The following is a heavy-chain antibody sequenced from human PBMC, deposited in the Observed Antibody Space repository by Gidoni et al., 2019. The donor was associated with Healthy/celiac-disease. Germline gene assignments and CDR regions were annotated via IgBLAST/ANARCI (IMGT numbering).Heavy chain of an antibody. V-gene: IGHV1-69*01. D-gene: IGHD6-13*01. CDR2: IIPIFGTA. CDR1: GGTFSRYA. J-gene: IGHJ5*02. Sequence: QVQLVQSGAEVKKPGSSVKVSRKASGGTFSRYAISWVRQAPGQGLEWMGGIIPIFGTANYAQKFQGRVTITADESTSTAYMELSSLRSEDTAVYYCAKTYSSSWYIRSGWFDPWGQGTLVTVSS. CDR3: AKTYSSSWYIRSGWFDP.